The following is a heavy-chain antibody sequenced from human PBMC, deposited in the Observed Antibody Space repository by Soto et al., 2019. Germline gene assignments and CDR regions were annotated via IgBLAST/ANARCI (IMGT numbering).Heavy chain of an antibody. V-gene: IGHV4-34*02. D-gene: IGHD2-8*01. CDR3: ARGPKKLIY. CDR2: INDGGST. Sequence: QVQLQQWGARLLKPSETLSLTCGVSGGSFSGYYWTWIRQPPGKGLEWIGAINDGGSTNYNPSLTSRVTMSVDTSKNQFSLKLDSVTAADTAVYYCARGPKKLIYWSQGTLVTVSS. CDR1: GGSFSGYY. J-gene: IGHJ4*02.